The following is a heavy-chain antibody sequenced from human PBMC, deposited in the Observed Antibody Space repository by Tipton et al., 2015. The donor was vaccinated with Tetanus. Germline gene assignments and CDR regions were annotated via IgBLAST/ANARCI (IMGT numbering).Heavy chain of an antibody. D-gene: IGHD6-19*01. Sequence: TLSLTCTVSGGSINSYYWSWLRRPPGKALEWIGYIYFSGHTKYSPSPKSRVTMSVDSSMNQVSLNLTSVTAADSAVYFCARHSGWFNFYSGVDVWGQGTTVTVSS. V-gene: IGHV4-59*01. J-gene: IGHJ6*02. CDR2: IYFSGHT. CDR1: GGSINSYY. CDR3: ARHSGWFNFYSGVDV.